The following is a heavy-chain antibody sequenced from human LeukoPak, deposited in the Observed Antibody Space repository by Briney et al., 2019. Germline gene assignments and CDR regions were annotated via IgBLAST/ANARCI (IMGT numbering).Heavy chain of an antibody. CDR3: ARDPYSSSWTKGWFDP. D-gene: IGHD6-13*01. J-gene: IGHJ5*02. Sequence: GGSLRLSCAASGFTFSSYSMNWVRQAPGKGLECVSSISSSSSYIYYADSVKGRFTISRDNAKNSLYLQMNSLRAEDTAVYYCARDPYSSSWTKGWFDPWGQGTLVTVSS. CDR2: ISSSSSYI. V-gene: IGHV3-21*01. CDR1: GFTFSSYS.